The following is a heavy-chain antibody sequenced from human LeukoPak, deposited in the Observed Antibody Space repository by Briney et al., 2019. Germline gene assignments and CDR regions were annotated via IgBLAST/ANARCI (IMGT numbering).Heavy chain of an antibody. J-gene: IGHJ3*02. V-gene: IGHV1-18*01. D-gene: IGHD2-15*01. CDR2: ISAYNGKR. CDR3: ARDRIVVVVAGDTDAFDI. Sequence: PQASVKVSCKASGYTFTSYGISWVRQAPGQGGEGMGWISAYNGKRNYAQKLQGRVTMTTEKSTSRAYMEMRSLRSDDTAVYYCARDRIVVVVAGDTDAFDIWGQGTMVTVSS. CDR1: GYTFTSYG.